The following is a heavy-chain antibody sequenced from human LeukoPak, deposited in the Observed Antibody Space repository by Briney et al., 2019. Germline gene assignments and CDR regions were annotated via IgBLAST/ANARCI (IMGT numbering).Heavy chain of an antibody. CDR1: GFTFSSYA. D-gene: IGHD3-10*01. CDR2: ISGSGGST. Sequence: QPGGSLRLSCAASGFTFSSYAMSWVRQAPGKGLEWVSAISGSGGSTYYADSVKGRSTISRDNSKNTLYLQMNSLRAEDTAVYYCAKDMVLWFGEYDYWGQGTLVTVSS. CDR3: AKDMVLWFGEYDY. V-gene: IGHV3-23*01. J-gene: IGHJ4*02.